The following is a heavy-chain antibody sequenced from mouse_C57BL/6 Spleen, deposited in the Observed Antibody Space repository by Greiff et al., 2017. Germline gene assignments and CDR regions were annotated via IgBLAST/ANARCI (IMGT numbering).Heavy chain of an antibody. D-gene: IGHD1-1*01. CDR2: IWSGGST. CDR1: GFSLTSYG. V-gene: IGHV2-2*01. Sequence: QVQLQQSGPGLVQPSQSLSITCTVSGFSLTSYGVHWVRQSPGKGLEWLGVIWSGGSTDYNAAFISRLSISKDNSKSQVLFKMISLQADDTAIYYCARDYYGSRYGYFDVWGTGTTVTVSS. J-gene: IGHJ1*03. CDR3: ARDYYGSRYGYFDV.